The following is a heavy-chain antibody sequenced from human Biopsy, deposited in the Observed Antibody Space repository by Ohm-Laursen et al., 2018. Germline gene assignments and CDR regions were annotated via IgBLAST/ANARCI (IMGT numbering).Heavy chain of an antibody. CDR1: GFTFSSHG. CDR2: FSYDGINK. CDR3: LREAATGYYRAADF. V-gene: IGHV3-30*03. Sequence: SLRLSCTASGFTFSSHGMHWVRQAQGKGHEWEGHFSYDGINKHYADSVKGRFTISRDNSKNTLSLQMNSLTVEDTAMYYCLREAATGYYRAADFWGQGTLVTVSS. D-gene: IGHD3-9*01. J-gene: IGHJ4*02.